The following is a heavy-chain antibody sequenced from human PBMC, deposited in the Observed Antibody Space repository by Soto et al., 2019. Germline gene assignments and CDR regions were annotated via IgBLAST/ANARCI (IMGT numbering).Heavy chain of an antibody. CDR3: ARGGRFGESSSSYGMDV. V-gene: IGHV1-8*01. CDR1: GYTFTSYD. J-gene: IGHJ6*02. D-gene: IGHD3-10*01. CDR2: MNPNSGNT. Sequence: QVQLVQSGAEVKKPGASVKVSCKASGYTFTSYDINWVRQATGQGLEWMGWMNPNSGNTGYAQKFQGRVTMTRNTSISTAYMVLSSLRSEDTAVYYCARGGRFGESSSSYGMDVWGQGTTVTVSS.